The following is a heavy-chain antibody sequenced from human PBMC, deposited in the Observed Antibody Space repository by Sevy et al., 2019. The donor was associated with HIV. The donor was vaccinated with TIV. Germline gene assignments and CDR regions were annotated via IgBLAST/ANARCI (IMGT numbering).Heavy chain of an antibody. V-gene: IGHV3-7*04. CDR3: AKDRGWKTFVY. Sequence: GGSLRLSCAASGFGFSGTWMNWVRQAPGKGLEWVAIISPEGSRIDYADSVKGRLIISRDNANSSVSLQMNSLRVEDMGVYYCAKDRGWKTFVYWGQGALVTVSS. CDR1: GFGFSGTW. D-gene: IGHD3-10*01. CDR2: ISPEGSRI. J-gene: IGHJ4*02.